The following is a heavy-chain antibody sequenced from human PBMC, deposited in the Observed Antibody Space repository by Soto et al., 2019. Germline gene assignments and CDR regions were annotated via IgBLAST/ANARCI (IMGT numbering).Heavy chain of an antibody. J-gene: IGHJ5*02. CDR3: ARDDYKDGVNNWFDP. CDR2: IHNSGTT. V-gene: IGHV4-31*03. D-gene: IGHD3-16*01. CDR1: GGSISSGDYY. Sequence: SETLSLTCTVSGGSISSGDYYWSWIRQHPGKGLEWIGYIHNSGTTYYIPPLRSRVTMAVDTAKNQLSLKLTSVTAADTAVDYWARDDYKDGVNNWFDPWGQVTLVTVSS.